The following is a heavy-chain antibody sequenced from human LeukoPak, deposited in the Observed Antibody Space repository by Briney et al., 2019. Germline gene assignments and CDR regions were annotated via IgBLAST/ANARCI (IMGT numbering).Heavy chain of an antibody. CDR3: ARGDYEYYYYYYMDV. CDR2: INSDGSST. D-gene: IGHD4-17*01. V-gene: IGHV3-74*01. Sequence: GGSLRLSCAASGFTFSSYWMHWVRQAPGKGLVWVSRINSDGSSTSYADSVKGRFTISRDNAKSTLYLQMNSLRAEDTAVYYCARGDYEYYYYYYMDVWGKGTTVTVSS. J-gene: IGHJ6*03. CDR1: GFTFSSYW.